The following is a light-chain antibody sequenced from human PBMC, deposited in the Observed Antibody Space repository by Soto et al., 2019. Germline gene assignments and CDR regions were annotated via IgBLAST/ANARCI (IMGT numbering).Light chain of an antibody. CDR3: SSYSRSRIRV. CDR1: SSDGGGYNY. CDR2: DVS. Sequence: QSALTQPASVSGSPGQSITISCTGTSSDGGGYNYVSWYQQHPGKAPKLMIYDVSNRPSGVSNRFSGSKSGNTASRTISGLQAEDEADYYCSSYSRSRIRVFGGVTKLTVL. J-gene: IGLJ3*02. V-gene: IGLV2-14*01.